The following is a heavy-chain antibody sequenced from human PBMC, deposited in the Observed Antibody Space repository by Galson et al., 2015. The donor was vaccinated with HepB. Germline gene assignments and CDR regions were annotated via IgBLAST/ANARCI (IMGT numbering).Heavy chain of an antibody. J-gene: IGHJ4*02. D-gene: IGHD1-26*01. CDR2: INSDGSIT. CDR1: GFTFRNYG. Sequence: SLRLSCAASGFTFRNYGMHWVRQAPGKGLVWVSHINSDGSITKYADSVKGRFTTSRDNAKNTLYLQMNSLRAEDTAVYHCASGGVGANDYWGQGTLVTVSS. CDR3: ASGGVGANDY. V-gene: IGHV3-74*03.